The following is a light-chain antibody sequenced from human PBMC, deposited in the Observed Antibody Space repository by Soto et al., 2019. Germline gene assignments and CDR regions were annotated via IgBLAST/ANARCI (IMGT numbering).Light chain of an antibody. J-gene: IGKJ4*01. V-gene: IGKV1-33*01. CDR2: DAS. CDR3: QQYDNLPLT. Sequence: DIQMTQSPSALSASVGDRVTITRQASQYISNYLNWYQQKPGKAPKLLIYDASNLETGVPSRFSGSGSGTDFTFTISSLQPEDIATYYCQQYDNLPLTFGGGTKVDIK. CDR1: QYISNY.